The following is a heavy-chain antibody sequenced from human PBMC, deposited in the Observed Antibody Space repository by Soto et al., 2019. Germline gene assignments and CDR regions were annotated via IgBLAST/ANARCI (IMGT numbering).Heavy chain of an antibody. CDR1: GGSISSYY. CDR2: IYYSGST. D-gene: IGHD2-8*01. V-gene: IGHV4-59*08. CDR3: ARHYARFSVLPWFDP. Sequence: SETLSLTCTVSGGSISSYYWSWIRQPPGKGLEWIGYIYYSGSTNYNPSLKSRVTISVDTSKNQFSLKLSSVTAADTAVYYCARHYARFSVLPWFDPWGQGTLVTVSS. J-gene: IGHJ5*02.